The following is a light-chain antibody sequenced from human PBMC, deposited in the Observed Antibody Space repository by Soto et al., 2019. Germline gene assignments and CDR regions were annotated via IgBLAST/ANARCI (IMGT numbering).Light chain of an antibody. CDR3: QQYYTSPLT. CDR1: QGISSY. Sequence: AIRMTQSPSSFSASTGDRVTITCRASQGISSYLAWYQQKPGKAPKLLLYAASTLQYGVPSRFSGSGSGTDFTLTISWLQAEDFASYCCQQYYTSPLTFGQGTKLEIK. CDR2: AAS. V-gene: IGKV1-8*01. J-gene: IGKJ2*01.